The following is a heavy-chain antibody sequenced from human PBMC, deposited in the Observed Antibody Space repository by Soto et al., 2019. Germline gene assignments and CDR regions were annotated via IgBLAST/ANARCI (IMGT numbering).Heavy chain of an antibody. CDR1: GFTFSSYG. CDR2: IWYDGSNK. Sequence: QVQLVESGGGVVQPGRSLRLSCAASGFTFSSYGMHWVRQAPGKGLEWVAVIWYDGSNKYYADSGKGRFTISRDKYKNTLYLQMSSLRAEDTAVYYCARVVGYGFDIWGQGTMVTVSS. CDR3: ARVVGYGFDI. J-gene: IGHJ3*02. D-gene: IGHD6-25*01. V-gene: IGHV3-33*01.